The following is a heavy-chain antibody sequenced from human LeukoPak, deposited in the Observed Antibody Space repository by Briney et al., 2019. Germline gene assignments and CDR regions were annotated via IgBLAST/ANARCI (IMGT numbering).Heavy chain of an antibody. CDR2: THHSGTT. CDR3: ARHSADRAFDI. Sequence: PSETLSLTCTVSGVSIGGYYWSWLRQPPGKGLEWLGYTHHSGTTNYNPSLKSRITTSVDTSRKQVSLKLSSVTAADTAAYYCARHSADRAFDIWGQGTMVTVSS. D-gene: IGHD6-25*01. CDR1: GVSIGGYY. V-gene: IGHV4-59*08. J-gene: IGHJ3*02.